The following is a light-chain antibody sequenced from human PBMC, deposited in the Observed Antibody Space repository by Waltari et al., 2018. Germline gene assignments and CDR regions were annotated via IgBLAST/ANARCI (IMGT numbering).Light chain of an antibody. V-gene: IGLV1-40*01. J-gene: IGLJ2*01. CDR2: ANT. Sequence: QSVLTQPPSLSGAPGQRVTISCTGSSSNIGAGYDIHWYQHLPGTAPKLLISANTNRPSGVPDPFSASKSGTSASLVITGLQAEDEADYYCQSYDTSLNVVFGGGTKLTVL. CDR3: QSYDTSLNVV. CDR1: SSNIGAGYD.